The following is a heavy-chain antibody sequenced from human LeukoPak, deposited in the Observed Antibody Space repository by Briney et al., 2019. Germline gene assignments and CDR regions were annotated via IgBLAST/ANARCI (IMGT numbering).Heavy chain of an antibody. D-gene: IGHD3-22*01. Sequence: GGSLRLSCAASGFTFSSYWMHWARQAPGKGLVWVSRINSDGSSTSYADSVKGRFTISRDNAKNTLYLQMNSLRAEDTAVYYCARDYYDSSGNDYWGQGTLVTVSS. CDR1: GFTFSSYW. CDR2: INSDGSST. V-gene: IGHV3-74*01. CDR3: ARDYYDSSGNDY. J-gene: IGHJ4*02.